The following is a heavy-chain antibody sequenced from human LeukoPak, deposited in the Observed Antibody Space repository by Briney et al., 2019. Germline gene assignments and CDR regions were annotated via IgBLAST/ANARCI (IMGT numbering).Heavy chain of an antibody. Sequence: SCKASGGTFSSYAMSWVRQAPGKGLEWVSAISGSGGSTYYAGSVKGRFTISRDNSKNTLYLQMNSLRAEDTAVYYCAKHSEGAAGGWFDPWGQGTLVTVSS. V-gene: IGHV3-23*01. CDR3: AKHSEGAAGGWFDP. J-gene: IGHJ5*02. D-gene: IGHD6-13*01. CDR2: ISGSGGST. CDR1: GGTFSSYA.